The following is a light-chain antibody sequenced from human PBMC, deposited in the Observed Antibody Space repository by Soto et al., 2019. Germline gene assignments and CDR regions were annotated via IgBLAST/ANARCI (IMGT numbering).Light chain of an antibody. CDR1: QTLRRTY. V-gene: IGKV3-20*01. J-gene: IGKJ1*01. CDR3: QQYDTLAGT. Sequence: EIVLTQSPGTLSLSPGERATLSCRASQTLRRTYVAWYQQRPGQAPRLLIYGASSRATGIPDRFSGSGSGTDFTLIISRLEPEDFAVYFCQQYDTLAGTFGQGTKVEIK. CDR2: GAS.